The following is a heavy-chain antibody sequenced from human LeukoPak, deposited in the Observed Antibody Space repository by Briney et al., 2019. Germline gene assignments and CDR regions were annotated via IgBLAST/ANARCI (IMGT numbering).Heavy chain of an antibody. Sequence: SGTLSLTCAVSGGSINSYYWSWIRQPPGRGLEWIGYIFYTGSTNYNPSLQSRVTISVDTSRNQFSLTLSSVTAADTAVYFCARGPTRQYFDYWGQGTLVTVSS. CDR1: GGSINSYY. CDR2: IFYTGST. V-gene: IGHV4-59*01. CDR3: ARGPTRQYFDY. J-gene: IGHJ4*02. D-gene: IGHD6-6*01.